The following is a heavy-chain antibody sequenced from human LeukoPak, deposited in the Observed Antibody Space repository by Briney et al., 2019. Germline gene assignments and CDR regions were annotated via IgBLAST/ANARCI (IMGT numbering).Heavy chain of an antibody. CDR2: INHSGST. D-gene: IGHD5-18*01. V-gene: IGHV4-34*01. Sequence: SETLSLTCAVYGGSFSGYYWSWIRQPPGKGLEWIGEINHSGSTNYNPSLKSRITISVDTSKNQFSLKLSSVTAADTAVYYCARTTEGGYTYGYFYYYYMDVWGKGTTVTISS. CDR1: GGSFSGYY. CDR3: ARTTEGGYTYGYFYYYYMDV. J-gene: IGHJ6*03.